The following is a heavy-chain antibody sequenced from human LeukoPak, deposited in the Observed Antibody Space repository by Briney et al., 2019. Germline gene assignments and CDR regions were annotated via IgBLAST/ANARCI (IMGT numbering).Heavy chain of an antibody. J-gene: IGHJ6*03. Sequence: GGSLRLSCAASGLTFSSAWMHWVRQTPGKGLVWISRIKSDGTATYADSVRGRFTISRDNAKNSLYLQMNSLRAEDTALYYCARDLSAYVDYYYYYYMDVWGKGTTVTVSS. CDR3: ARDLSAYVDYYYYYYMDV. CDR2: IKSDGTA. D-gene: IGHD5-12*01. V-gene: IGHV3-74*01. CDR1: GLTFSSAW.